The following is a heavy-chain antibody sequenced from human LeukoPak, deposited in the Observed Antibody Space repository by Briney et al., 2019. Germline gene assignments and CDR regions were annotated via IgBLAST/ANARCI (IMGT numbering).Heavy chain of an antibody. J-gene: IGHJ6*03. CDR1: GGSIGSGSYY. D-gene: IGHD2-21*01. V-gene: IGHV4-61*02. Sequence: PSETLSLTCSVSGGSIGSGSYYWSWIRQPAGKGLEWLGRIYTSGSTNYNPSLKSRVTILVDTSKNQFSLKLSSVTAADTAVYYCARGGSGIDGFWWGGNYYYYMDVWGKGTTVTVSS. CDR2: IYTSGST. CDR3: ARGGSGIDGFWWGGNYYYYMDV.